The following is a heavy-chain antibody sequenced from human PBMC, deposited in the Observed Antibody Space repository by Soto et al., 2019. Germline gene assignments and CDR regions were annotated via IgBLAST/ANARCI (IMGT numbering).Heavy chain of an antibody. CDR1: GFTFSSYA. CDR3: AKAGTFDILTGYYNGGGAFDI. J-gene: IGHJ3*02. D-gene: IGHD3-9*01. V-gene: IGHV3-23*01. CDR2: ISGSGGST. Sequence: EVQLLESGGGLVQPGGSLRLSCAASGFTFSSYAMSWVRQAPGKGLEWVSAISGSGGSTYYADSVKGRFTISRDNSKNTLYLHMNSLRAEDTAVYYCAKAGTFDILTGYYNGGGAFDIWGQGTMVTVSS.